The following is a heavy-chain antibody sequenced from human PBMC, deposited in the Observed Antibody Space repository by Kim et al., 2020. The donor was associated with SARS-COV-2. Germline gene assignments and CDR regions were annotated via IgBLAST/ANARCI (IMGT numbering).Heavy chain of an antibody. CDR1: GYSFTSYW. CDR2: IDPSDSYT. Sequence: GESLKISCKGSGYSFTSYWISWVRPMPGKGLEWMGRIDPSDSYTNYSPSFQGHVTISADKSISTAYLQWSSLKASDTAMYYCARLPRAAAGTWEARPGGNWFDPWGQGTLVTVSS. J-gene: IGHJ5*02. V-gene: IGHV5-10-1*01. CDR3: ARLPRAAAGTWEARPGGNWFDP. D-gene: IGHD6-13*01.